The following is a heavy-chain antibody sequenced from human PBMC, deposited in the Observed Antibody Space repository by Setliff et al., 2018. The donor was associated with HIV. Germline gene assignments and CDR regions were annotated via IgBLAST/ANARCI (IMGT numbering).Heavy chain of an antibody. V-gene: IGHV7-4-1*02. CDR3: ARALYGDYGGDLNWLDP. CDR1: GYSFSNYA. CDR2: IKTDSGSP. Sequence: SVKVSCKASGYSFSNYAINWVRQAPGQGLEWMGWIKTDSGSPTYAQGFTGRFVFSVDTSVTTAYLQISSLKAEDTAVYYCARALYGDYGGDLNWLDPWGQGTLVTVSS. J-gene: IGHJ5*02. D-gene: IGHD4-17*01.